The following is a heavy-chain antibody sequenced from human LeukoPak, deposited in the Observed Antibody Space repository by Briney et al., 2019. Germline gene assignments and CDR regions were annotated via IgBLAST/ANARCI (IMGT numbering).Heavy chain of an antibody. CDR3: ARHENTDTTMATFDR. CDR2: INPDSDGT. J-gene: IGHJ4*02. V-gene: IGHV1-2*02. CDR1: GYTFTDYY. D-gene: IGHD5-18*01. Sequence: ASVKVSCKASGYTFTDYYVHWVRQAPGQGLEWMGWINPDSDGTKCAQKFQGRVTMTRDTSISTAYMELGSLRSDDTAVYYCARHENTDTTMATFDRWGQGTLVTVSS.